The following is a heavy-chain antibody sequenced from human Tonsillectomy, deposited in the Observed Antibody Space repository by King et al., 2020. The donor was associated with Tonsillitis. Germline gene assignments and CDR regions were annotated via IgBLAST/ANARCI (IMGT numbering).Heavy chain of an antibody. V-gene: IGHV3-33*01. CDR3: ARELMGATPPFDY. D-gene: IGHD1-26*01. J-gene: IGHJ4*02. Sequence: VQLVESGGGVVQPGRSLRLSCAASGFTFSSYGMHWVRQAPGKGLEWVAVTWYEGGKKYYADSVKGRFTISRDNSKNTLNLQMNSLRAEDTAVYYCARELMGATPPFDYWGQGTLVTVSS. CDR1: GFTFSSYG. CDR2: TWYEGGKK.